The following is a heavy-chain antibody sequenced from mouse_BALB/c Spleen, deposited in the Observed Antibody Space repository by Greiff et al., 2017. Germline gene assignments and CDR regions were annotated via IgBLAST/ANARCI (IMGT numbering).Heavy chain of an antibody. CDR1: GFTFSDYY. V-gene: IGHV5-4*02. D-gene: IGHD2-4*01. CDR2: ISDGGSYT. CDR3: ARDYDYDADY. J-gene: IGHJ4*01. Sequence: EVQGVESGGGLVKPGGSLKLSCAASGFTFSDYYMYWVRQTPEKRLEWVATISDGGSYTYYPDSVKGRFTISRDNAKNNLYLQMSSLKSEDTAMYYCARDYDYDADYWGQGTSGTVSS.